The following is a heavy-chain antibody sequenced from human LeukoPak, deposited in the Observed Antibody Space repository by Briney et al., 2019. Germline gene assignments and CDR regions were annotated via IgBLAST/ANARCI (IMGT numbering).Heavy chain of an antibody. CDR3: ARVHYYDSSGFDY. Sequence: GGSLRLSCAASGFTFSSYEMNWVRQAPGKGLEWVSYISSSGSAIYYAGSVKGQFTISRDNAKNSLYLQMSSLRAEDTAVYYCARVHYYDSSGFDYWGQGTLVTVSS. V-gene: IGHV3-48*03. J-gene: IGHJ4*02. CDR1: GFTFSSYE. CDR2: ISSSGSAI. D-gene: IGHD3-22*01.